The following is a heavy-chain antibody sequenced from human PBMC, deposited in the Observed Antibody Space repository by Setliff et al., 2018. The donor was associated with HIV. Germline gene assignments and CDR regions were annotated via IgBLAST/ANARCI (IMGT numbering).Heavy chain of an antibody. CDR3: ARYTAGSMVDY. Sequence: SETLSLTCSVSGGSIISDIFYWGWIRQPPGKGLEWIGSIFPGSTRYNPSLRGRLTISLDSSTNQFSVTLSSVTATDTAMYYCARYTAGSMVDYWGPGTLVTVSS. J-gene: IGHJ4*02. D-gene: IGHD2-21*02. V-gene: IGHV4-39*01. CDR1: GGSIISDIFY. CDR2: IFPGST.